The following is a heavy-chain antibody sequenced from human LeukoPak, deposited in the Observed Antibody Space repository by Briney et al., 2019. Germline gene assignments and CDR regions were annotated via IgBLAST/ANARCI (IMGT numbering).Heavy chain of an antibody. CDR2: INSDGSST. Sequence: QAGGSLRLSCAASGFTFSNYWMHWVRQAPGKGLVWVSRINSDGSSTTSADSVKGRFTVSRDNAENTLFLQMNSLGADDTAVYFCARGNAHAFDIWGQGTMVTVSS. D-gene: IGHD1-1*01. CDR1: GFTFSNYW. V-gene: IGHV3-74*01. CDR3: ARGNAHAFDI. J-gene: IGHJ3*02.